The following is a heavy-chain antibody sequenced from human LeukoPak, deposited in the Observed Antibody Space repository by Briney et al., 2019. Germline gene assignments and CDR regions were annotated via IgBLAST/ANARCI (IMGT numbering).Heavy chain of an antibody. Sequence: GGSLRLSCVASGFTFSNYWMSWVRQAPGKGLEWVAKMKQEGSEKYFVDSVKGRFTISRDNAKNSLFLQMNSLKGEDTAVYYCARTGTTFDYWGQGTQVTVSS. V-gene: IGHV3-7*03. CDR3: ARTGTTFDY. J-gene: IGHJ4*02. CDR1: GFTFSNYW. D-gene: IGHD1-7*01. CDR2: MKQEGSEK.